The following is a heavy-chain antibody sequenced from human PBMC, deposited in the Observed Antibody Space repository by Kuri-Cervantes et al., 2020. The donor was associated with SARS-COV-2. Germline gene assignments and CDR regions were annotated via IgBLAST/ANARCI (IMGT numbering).Heavy chain of an antibody. CDR2: INPSGGST. Sequence: ASVKVSCKASGGTFSSYAISWVRQAPGQGLEWMGIINPSGGSTSYAQKFQGRVTMTRDTSTSTVYMELSSLRSEDTAVYYCARVPSRASYYFDYWGQGTLVTVSS. D-gene: IGHD3-10*01. J-gene: IGHJ4*02. CDR3: ARVPSRASYYFDY. V-gene: IGHV1-46*01. CDR1: GGTFSSYA.